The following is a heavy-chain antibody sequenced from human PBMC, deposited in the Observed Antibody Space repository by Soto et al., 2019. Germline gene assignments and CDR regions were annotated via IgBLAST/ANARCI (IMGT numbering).Heavy chain of an antibody. D-gene: IGHD4-17*01. CDR1: GGTFSSYT. CDR3: ARDDYGDSNFDY. J-gene: IGHJ4*02. CDR2: IIPILGIA. V-gene: IGHV1-69*08. Sequence: QVQLVQSGAEVKKPGSSVKVSCKASGGTFSSYTISWVRQAPGQGLEWMGRIIPILGIANYAQKFQGRVTITEDKSTSTAYMELSSLRSEDTAVYYCARDDYGDSNFDYWGQGTLVTVSS.